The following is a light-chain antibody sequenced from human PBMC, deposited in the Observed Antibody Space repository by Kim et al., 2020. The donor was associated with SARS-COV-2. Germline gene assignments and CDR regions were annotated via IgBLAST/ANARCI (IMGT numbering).Light chain of an antibody. Sequence: DIVLTQSPDSLAVSLGERATINCKSSQSVLYRSDNKNYVAWYQQKVGHPPKLLIYWASTRESGVPDRFSGSGSGTDFTLTISSLQAEDVAVRYRLKYNNTYSFGPGPKRQI. CDR3: LKYNNTYS. J-gene: IGKJ2*03. CDR1: QSVLYRSDNKNY. CDR2: WAS. V-gene: IGKV4-1*01.